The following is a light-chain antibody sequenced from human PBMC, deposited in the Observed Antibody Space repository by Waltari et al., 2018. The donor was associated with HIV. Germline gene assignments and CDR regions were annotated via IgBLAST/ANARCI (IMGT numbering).Light chain of an antibody. J-gene: IGLJ2*01. V-gene: IGLV1-47*01. CDR2: RKN. CDR3: AAWDDSLSGLV. CDR1: NSNIGSNF. Sequence: QSVLTQAPSASGTPGQRVTISCSGTNSNIGSNFVYWYQQVPGGAPKLLIYRKNQRASGVPDRFSGSKSVTSASLAIGGLRSEDEADYYCAAWDDSLSGLVFGGRTKLTVL.